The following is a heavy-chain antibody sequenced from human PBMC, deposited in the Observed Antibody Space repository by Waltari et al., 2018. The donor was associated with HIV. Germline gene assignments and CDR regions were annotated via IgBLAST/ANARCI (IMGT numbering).Heavy chain of an antibody. D-gene: IGHD2-15*01. Sequence: EVQLVESGGGLVQPGGSLRLSCAASGFTLTNSWVPWVRQVPGKGLVWVSRINPDGTDTRYADSVKGRFTISRDNAKNTVYLQVNSLRGEDTSVYYCARGKDCGGGTCDGYHYYGLDVWGQGTTVTVSS. V-gene: IGHV3-74*01. CDR2: INPDGTDT. CDR1: GFTLTNSW. CDR3: ARGKDCGGGTCDGYHYYGLDV. J-gene: IGHJ6*02.